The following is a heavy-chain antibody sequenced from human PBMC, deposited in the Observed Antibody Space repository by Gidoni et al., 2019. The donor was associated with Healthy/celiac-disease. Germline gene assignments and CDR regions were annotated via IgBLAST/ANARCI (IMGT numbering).Heavy chain of an antibody. CDR3: ARGLQGHVDAFDI. V-gene: IGHV1-2*02. D-gene: IGHD3-16*01. CDR2: INPNSGGT. Sequence: VRQAPGQGLEWMGWINPNSGGTNYAQKFQGRVTMTRDTSISTAYMELSRLRSDDTAVYYCARGLQGHVDAFDIWGQGTMVTVSS. J-gene: IGHJ3*02.